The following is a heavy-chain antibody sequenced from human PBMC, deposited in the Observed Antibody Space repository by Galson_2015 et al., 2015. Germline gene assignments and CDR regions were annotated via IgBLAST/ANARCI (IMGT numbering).Heavy chain of an antibody. V-gene: IGHV4-59*01. CDR1: GGSISSYY. CDR2: IYYSGST. Sequence: ETLSLTCTVSGGSISSYYWSWIRQPPGKGLEWIGYIYYSGSTNYNPSLKSRVTISVDTSKNQFSLKLSSVTAADTAVYYCARGFEDCSSTSCYEGFYYYYYGMDVWGQGTTVTVSS. D-gene: IGHD2-2*01. CDR3: ARGFEDCSSTSCYEGFYYYYYGMDV. J-gene: IGHJ6*02.